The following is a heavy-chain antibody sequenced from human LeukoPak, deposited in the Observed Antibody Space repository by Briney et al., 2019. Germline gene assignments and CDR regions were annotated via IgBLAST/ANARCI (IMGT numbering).Heavy chain of an antibody. CDR3: AKKSSLSRGGYNSVEYGMDV. CDR2: ISGSGGST. CDR1: GLTFSSYA. J-gene: IGHJ6*02. Sequence: PGGSLRLSCVASGLTFSSYAMSWVRQAPGKGLEWVSGISGSGGSTYYADSVKGRFTISRDNSKNTLYLQMNSLRAEDTAVYYCAKKSSLSRGGYNSVEYGMDVWGQGTTFSVSS. D-gene: IGHD5-24*01. V-gene: IGHV3-23*01.